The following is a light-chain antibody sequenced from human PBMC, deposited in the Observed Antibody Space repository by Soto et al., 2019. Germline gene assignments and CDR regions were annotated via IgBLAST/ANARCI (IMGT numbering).Light chain of an antibody. J-gene: IGLJ1*01. Sequence: QSVLTQPASVSGSPGQSITISCTGTSSDVGGYNYVSWYQQHPGKAPKLMIYEVSNRPSGVSNRFSGSKSGNTASLTISGLQDEAEADYYCSSYTSSSPYVFGTGTKVTV. CDR2: EVS. CDR1: SSDVGGYNY. CDR3: SSYTSSSPYV. V-gene: IGLV2-14*01.